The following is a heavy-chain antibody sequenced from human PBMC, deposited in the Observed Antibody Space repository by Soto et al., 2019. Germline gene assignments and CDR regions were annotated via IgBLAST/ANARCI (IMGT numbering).Heavy chain of an antibody. D-gene: IGHD2-15*01. CDR3: ARFSGGSYNTYYFYYGMDV. CDR2: ISAYNGNT. Sequence: ASVKVSCKASGYTFTSYGISWVRQAPGQGLDWMGWISAYNGNTKYTQDLQGRVTMTTDTSTSTAYMELRSLRSDDTAMYYCARFSGGSYNTYYFYYGMDVWGQGTTVTVSS. V-gene: IGHV1-18*04. J-gene: IGHJ6*02. CDR1: GYTFTSYG.